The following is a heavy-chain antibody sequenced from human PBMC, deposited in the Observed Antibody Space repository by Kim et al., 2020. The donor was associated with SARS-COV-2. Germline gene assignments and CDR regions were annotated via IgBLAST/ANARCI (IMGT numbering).Heavy chain of an antibody. J-gene: IGHJ6*02. CDR2: INHSGST. V-gene: IGHV4-34*01. CDR1: GGSFSGYY. CDR3: ARVTVTKEEYYYYGMDV. D-gene: IGHD4-17*01. Sequence: SETLSLTCAVYGGSFSGYYWSWIRQPPGKGLEWIGEINHSGSTNYNPSLKSRVTISVDTSKNQFSLKLSSVTAADTAVYYCARVTVTKEEYYYYGMDVWGQGTTVTVSS.